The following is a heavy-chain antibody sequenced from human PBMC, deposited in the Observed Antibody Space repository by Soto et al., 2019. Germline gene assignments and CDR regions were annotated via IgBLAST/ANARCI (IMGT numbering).Heavy chain of an antibody. D-gene: IGHD5-12*01. CDR1: GGSISSYY. CDR3: ERIGYDWKFDY. CDR2: IYYSGST. J-gene: IGHJ4*02. V-gene: IGHV4-59*01. Sequence: SETLSLTCTVSGGSISSYYWSWIRQPPGKGLEWIGYIYYSGSTNYNPSLKSRVTISVDTSKNQFSLKLSSVTAADTATYYCERIGYDWKFDYWGRGTMVTVSS.